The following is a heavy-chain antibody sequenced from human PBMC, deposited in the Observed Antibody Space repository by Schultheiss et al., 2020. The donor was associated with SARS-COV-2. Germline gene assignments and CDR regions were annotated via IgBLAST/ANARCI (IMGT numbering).Heavy chain of an antibody. CDR2: IYYSGST. CDR3: ARAGYSSLDY. CDR1: GGSISSGGYY. D-gene: IGHD6-13*01. Sequence: SETLSLTCTVSGGSISSGGYYWSWIRQHPGKGLEWIGYIYYSGSTNFNPSLKSRVTISVDTSKNQFSLKLSSVTAADTAVYYCARAGYSSLDYWGQGTLVTVSS. J-gene: IGHJ4*02. V-gene: IGHV4-61*08.